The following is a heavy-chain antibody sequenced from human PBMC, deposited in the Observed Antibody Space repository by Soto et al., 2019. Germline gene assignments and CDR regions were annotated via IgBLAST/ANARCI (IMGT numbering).Heavy chain of an antibody. Sequence: ASVKVSCKASGYSFTSYVIYWVRQAPGQRLEWMGWINAGNGNTKSSQKFQARVTITSDTSASTAYMELSSLRSEDTAVYFCARGGENIVVVLDVFGYYGMDVWGQGTTVTVSS. V-gene: IGHV1-3*01. J-gene: IGHJ6*02. CDR2: INAGNGNT. D-gene: IGHD2-2*01. CDR1: GYSFTSYV. CDR3: ARGGENIVVVLDVFGYYGMDV.